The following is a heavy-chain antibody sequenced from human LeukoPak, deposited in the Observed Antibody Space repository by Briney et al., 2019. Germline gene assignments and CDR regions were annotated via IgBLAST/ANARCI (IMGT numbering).Heavy chain of an antibody. Sequence: SETRSLTCTVSGGSISSSSYYWGWIRQPPGKGLEWIGSIYYSGSTYYNPSLKSRVTISVDTSKNQFSLKLSSVTAADTAVYYCATTGGDIVVVPAAADYWGQGTLVTVSS. CDR2: IYYSGST. D-gene: IGHD2-2*01. J-gene: IGHJ4*02. V-gene: IGHV4-39*01. CDR1: GGSISSSSYY. CDR3: ATTGGDIVVVPAAADY.